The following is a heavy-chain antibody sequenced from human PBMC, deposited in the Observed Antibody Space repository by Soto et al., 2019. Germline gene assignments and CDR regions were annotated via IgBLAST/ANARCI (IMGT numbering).Heavy chain of an antibody. CDR2: INADGSET. V-gene: IGHV3-74*01. CDR1: GFTFSSNW. J-gene: IGHJ4*02. CDR3: ARDGEGF. Sequence: PGGSLRLSGAASGFTFSSNWMHWVRRVPGRGLVWVSRINADGSETNYEDSVEGRFTISRDNPKNTLYLQMNSLRAEDTAVYYCARDGEGFWGQGTLVTVSS. D-gene: IGHD2-21*01.